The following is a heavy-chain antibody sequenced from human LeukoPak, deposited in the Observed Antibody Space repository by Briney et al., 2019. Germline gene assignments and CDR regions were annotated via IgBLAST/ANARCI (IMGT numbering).Heavy chain of an antibody. J-gene: IGHJ4*02. V-gene: IGHV4-39*07. CDR2: IYDSGST. CDR3: ARESGATITY. D-gene: IGHD5-12*01. CDR1: GGSIRSSYYY. Sequence: SETLSLTCTVSGGSIRSSYYYWGWIRQPPGKGLEWIGSIYDSGSTYYNPSLKSRVTISVDTSKNQFSLKLSSVTAADTAVYYCARESGATITYWGQGTLVTVSS.